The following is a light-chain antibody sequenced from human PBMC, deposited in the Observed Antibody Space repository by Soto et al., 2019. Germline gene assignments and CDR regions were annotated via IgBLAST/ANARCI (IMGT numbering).Light chain of an antibody. Sequence: ENVLTQSPGTLSLSPGERATLSCRASQTVTNSFFAWYQQKPGQPPRLLIHGISSRATGIPDRFSGSGSGTEFTLTISRLEPEDFVVYYCQQYSTLPHTFGRGTKLEV. CDR2: GIS. J-gene: IGKJ2*01. CDR1: QTVTNSF. CDR3: QQYSTLPHT. V-gene: IGKV3-20*01.